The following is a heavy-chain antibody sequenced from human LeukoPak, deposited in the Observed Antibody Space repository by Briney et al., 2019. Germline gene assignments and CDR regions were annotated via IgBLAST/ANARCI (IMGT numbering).Heavy chain of an antibody. CDR3: ARDAIAVAGRLDY. V-gene: IGHV3-23*01. Sequence: GGSLRLSCAASGFTFSSYAMSWVRQSPGKGLEWVSAISGSGGSTYYADSVKGRFTISRDNAKNSLYLQMNSLRAEDTAVYYCARDAIAVAGRLDYWGQGTLVTVSS. CDR2: ISGSGGST. D-gene: IGHD6-19*01. J-gene: IGHJ4*02. CDR1: GFTFSSYA.